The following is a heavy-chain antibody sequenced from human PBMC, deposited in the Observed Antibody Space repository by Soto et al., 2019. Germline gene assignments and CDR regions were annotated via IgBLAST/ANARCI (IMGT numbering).Heavy chain of an antibody. D-gene: IGHD4-17*01. CDR1: GGSISGYY. J-gene: IGHJ6*03. CDR2: IYYSGST. V-gene: IGHV4-59*08. CDR3: ARHLSHGTTVTHYYYYYMDV. Sequence: PSETLSLTCTVSGGSISGYYWSWIRQPPGKGLEWIGYIYYSGSTNYNPSLKSRVTISVDTSKNQFSLKLSSVTAADTAVYYCARHLSHGTTVTHYYYYYMDVWGKGTTVTVSS.